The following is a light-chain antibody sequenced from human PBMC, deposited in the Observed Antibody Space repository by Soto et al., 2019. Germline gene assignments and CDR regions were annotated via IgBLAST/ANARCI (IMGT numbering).Light chain of an antibody. CDR1: QRISYW. CDR3: QQYDSYPRT. CDR2: RAS. V-gene: IGKV1-5*03. J-gene: IGKJ1*01. Sequence: DIQMTQSPSTLSASVGDRVTITCRASQRISYWLAWYQQKPGKAPTLLIYRASGLENGVPSRFSGSGSGTEFTLTISRLQPEDLATYYCQQYDSYPRTFGQGTKVEFK.